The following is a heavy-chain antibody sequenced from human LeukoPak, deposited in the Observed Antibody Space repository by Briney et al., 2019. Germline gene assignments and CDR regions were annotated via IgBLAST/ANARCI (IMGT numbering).Heavy chain of an antibody. CDR1: GGSFSGYY. J-gene: IGHJ4*02. V-gene: IGHV4-34*01. D-gene: IGHD4-11*01. Sequence: SETLSLTXAVYGGSFSGYYWSWIRQPPGKGLEWIGEINHSGSTNYNPSLKSRVTISVDTSKNQFSLKLSSVTAADTAVYYCARGSTVFDYWGQGTLVTVSS. CDR3: ARGSTVFDY. CDR2: INHSGST.